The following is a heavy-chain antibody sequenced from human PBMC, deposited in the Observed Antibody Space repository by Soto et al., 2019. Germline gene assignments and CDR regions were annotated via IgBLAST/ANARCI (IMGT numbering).Heavy chain of an antibody. Sequence: QVQLVESGGGVVQPGRSLRLSCAASGFTFSSYGMHWVRQAPGKGLEWVALISYDGSNKYYADSVKGRFTISRDNSKNPLYLQMNSLRTEDTAVYYCAKDLGHGGRGAFEIWGQGTMVTVSS. V-gene: IGHV3-30*18. CDR1: GFTFSSYG. CDR3: AKDLGHGGRGAFEI. D-gene: IGHD7-27*01. CDR2: ISYDGSNK. J-gene: IGHJ3*02.